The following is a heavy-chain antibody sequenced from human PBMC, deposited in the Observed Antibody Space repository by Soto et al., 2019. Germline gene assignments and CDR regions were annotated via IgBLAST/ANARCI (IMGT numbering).Heavy chain of an antibody. Sequence: GGSLRLSCAASGFTFSSYAMSWVRQAPGKGLEWVSAISGSGGSTYYADSVKGRFTISRDNSKNTLYLQMNSLRAEDTAVYYCAKVVLLWFGESQFDYWGQGTLVTVSS. CDR2: ISGSGGST. CDR1: GFTFSSYA. CDR3: AKVVLLWFGESQFDY. J-gene: IGHJ4*02. V-gene: IGHV3-23*01. D-gene: IGHD3-10*01.